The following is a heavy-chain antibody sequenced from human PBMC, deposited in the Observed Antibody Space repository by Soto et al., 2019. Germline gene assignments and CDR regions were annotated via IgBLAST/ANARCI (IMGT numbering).Heavy chain of an antibody. CDR1: GGSISSYY. V-gene: IGHV4-59*01. J-gene: IGHJ5*02. D-gene: IGHD3-3*01. CDR3: ARVTTIFGVVIIRPEGWFDP. CDR2: IYYSGST. Sequence: SETLSLTCTVSGGSISSYYWSWIRQPPGKGLKWIGYIYYSGSTNYNPSLKSRVTISVDTSKNQFSLKLSSVTAADTAVYYCARVTTIFGVVIIRPEGWFDPWGQGTLVTVSS.